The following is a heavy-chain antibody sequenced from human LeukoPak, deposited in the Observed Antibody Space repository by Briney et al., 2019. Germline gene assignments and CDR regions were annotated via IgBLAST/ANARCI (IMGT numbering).Heavy chain of an antibody. D-gene: IGHD3-16*01. V-gene: IGHV2-5*02. J-gene: IGHJ5*02. CDR3: AHRQIQGIMFGGGGFDP. CDR2: IYRDDDK. Sequence: GPTLVNPTQTLTLTCTFSGFSLSTSRVGVGWIRQPPGKALEWLALIYRDDDKRYSPSLKSRLTITKDTSKNQVVLIMTNMDPVDTGTYYCAHRQIQGIMFGGGGFDPWGQGTLVTVSS. CDR1: GFSLSTSRVG.